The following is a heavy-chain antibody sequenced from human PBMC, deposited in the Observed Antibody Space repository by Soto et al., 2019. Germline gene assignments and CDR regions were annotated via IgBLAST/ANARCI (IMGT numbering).Heavy chain of an antibody. D-gene: IGHD6-13*01. CDR3: ARASATAGYYLYGMDV. Sequence: NPSETLSLTCSVSGGSISSDNYYRTWIRQPPGRGLEWIGHIDHSGGTYYNPPLKSRVTISVDTSKNQFSLKLSSVTAADTAVYYCARASATAGYYLYGMDVWGKGTTVTVSS. V-gene: IGHV4-30-4*01. CDR2: IDHSGGT. CDR1: GGSISSDNYY. J-gene: IGHJ6*04.